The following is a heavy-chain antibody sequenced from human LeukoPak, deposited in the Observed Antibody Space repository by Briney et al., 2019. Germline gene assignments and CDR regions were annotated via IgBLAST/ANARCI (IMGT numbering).Heavy chain of an antibody. Sequence: ASVKVSCKASGYTFTGYYMHWVRQAPGQGLEWMGIINPSGGSTSYAQKFQGRVTMTRDMSTSTVYMELSSLRSEDTAVYYCARESPMIETGGTLGAFDIWGQGTMVTVSS. CDR2: INPSGGST. V-gene: IGHV1-46*01. CDR1: GYTFTGYY. J-gene: IGHJ3*02. CDR3: ARESPMIETGGTLGAFDI. D-gene: IGHD3-22*01.